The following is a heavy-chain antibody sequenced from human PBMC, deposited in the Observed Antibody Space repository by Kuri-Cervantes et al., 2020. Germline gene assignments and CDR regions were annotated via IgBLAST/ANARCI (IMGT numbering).Heavy chain of an antibody. CDR2: ISHDGINK. J-gene: IGHJ4*02. Sequence: GESLKISCAASGFTFSTYAMHWVRQAPGKGLEGVAFISHDGINKNYADSVKGRFTISRDNSKNTLYLQMNSLRAEDTALYYCAKDLVGSEDCWGQGTLVTVSS. CDR1: GFTFSTYA. CDR3: AKDLVGSEDC. D-gene: IGHD1-26*01. V-gene: IGHV3-30-3*01.